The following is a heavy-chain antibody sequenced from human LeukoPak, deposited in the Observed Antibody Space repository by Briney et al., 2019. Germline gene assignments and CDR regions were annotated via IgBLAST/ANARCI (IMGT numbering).Heavy chain of an antibody. Sequence: GGSLRLSCAASGFTFSSYAMGWVRQAPGKGLEWVSAISGSGGSTHYADSVKGRFAISRDNSKNTLYLQMDSLRAEDTAVYYCAKTHYYYYMDVWGKGTPVTVSS. CDR1: GFTFSSYA. V-gene: IGHV3-23*01. CDR2: ISGSGGST. J-gene: IGHJ6*03. CDR3: AKTHYYYYMDV.